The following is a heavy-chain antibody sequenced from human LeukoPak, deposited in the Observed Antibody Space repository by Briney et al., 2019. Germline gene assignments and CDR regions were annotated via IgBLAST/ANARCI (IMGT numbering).Heavy chain of an antibody. CDR1: GDSLNSYY. Sequence: SEPLSLTCTVSGDSLNSYYWSWLPQPPGRGREAIGYIYYSGSTNYNPSLESRVTISVDTSKNQFSLQLSSVTAADTSEYYCARLTYGSGTYRTDFWGQGTQVTVSS. CDR3: ARLTYGSGTYRTDF. D-gene: IGHD3-10*01. CDR2: IYYSGST. V-gene: IGHV4-59*08. J-gene: IGHJ4*02.